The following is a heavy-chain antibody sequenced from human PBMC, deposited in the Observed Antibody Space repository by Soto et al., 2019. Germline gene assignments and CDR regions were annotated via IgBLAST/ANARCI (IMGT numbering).Heavy chain of an antibody. D-gene: IGHD3-3*01. CDR2: ISYGGGST. CDR3: AKDADYDFWSGFQNYFDF. CDR1: GFTFSSYA. Sequence: GGSLRLSCAASGFTFSSYAMSWVRQAPGKGLDWVSAISYGGGSTYYADSVKGRFTISRDNSKNTLYLQMNSLSVEDTAVYYCAKDADYDFWSGFQNYFDFWGQGTRVTVSS. V-gene: IGHV3-23*01. J-gene: IGHJ4*02.